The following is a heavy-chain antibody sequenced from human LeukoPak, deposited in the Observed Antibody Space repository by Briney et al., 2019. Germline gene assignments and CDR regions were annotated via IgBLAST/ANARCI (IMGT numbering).Heavy chain of an antibody. Sequence: SETLSLTCTVSGGSISSYYWSWIRQPPGEGLEWIGYIYYSGSTNYNPSLKSRVTLSVDTSKNQFSLKLSSVTAADTAVYYCARVPGAILSYYYGMDVWGQGTTVTVSS. D-gene: IGHD1-14*01. CDR3: ARVPGAILSYYYGMDV. V-gene: IGHV4-59*01. J-gene: IGHJ6*02. CDR1: GGSISSYY. CDR2: IYYSGST.